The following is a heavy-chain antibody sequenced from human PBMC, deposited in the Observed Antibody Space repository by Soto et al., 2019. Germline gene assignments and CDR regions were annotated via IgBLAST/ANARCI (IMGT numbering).Heavy chain of an antibody. CDR2: INQDGSEK. CDR3: ARDFGVQELDY. D-gene: IGHD3-3*01. J-gene: IGHJ4*02. V-gene: IGHV3-7*01. CDR1: GFTFSNYW. Sequence: GGSLRLSCAASGFTFSNYWMTWVRQAPGKGLEWVANINQDGSEKHYVDSVKGRFTLSRDNAENSVYLQMNSLRADDTAVYYCARDFGVQELDYWGQGTLVTVS.